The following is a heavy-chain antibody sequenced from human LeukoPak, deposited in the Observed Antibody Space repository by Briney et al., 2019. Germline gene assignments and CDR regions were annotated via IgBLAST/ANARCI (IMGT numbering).Heavy chain of an antibody. J-gene: IGHJ6*02. CDR1: GFTFSSYG. CDR2: IKQDGSEK. Sequence: PGGSLRLSCAASGFTFSSYGMHWVRQAPGKGLEWVANIKQDGSEKYYVDSVKGRFTISRDNAKNSLYLQMNSLRAEDTAVYYCARDESGYDLYYYYYGMDVWGQGTTVTVSS. D-gene: IGHD5-12*01. CDR3: ARDESGYDLYYYYYGMDV. V-gene: IGHV3-7*01.